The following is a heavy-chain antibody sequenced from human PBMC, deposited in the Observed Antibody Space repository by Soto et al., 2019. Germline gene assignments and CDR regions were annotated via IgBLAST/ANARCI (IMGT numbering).Heavy chain of an antibody. Sequence: SETLSLTCTVSGGSISSYYWSWIRQPPGKGLEWSGYIYYSGSTNYNPSLKSRVTISVDTSKNQLSLKVTSVTAADTAVYYCARGKPKCSTTTCYFDYWGQGALVTVSS. CDR3: ARGKPKCSTTTCYFDY. V-gene: IGHV4-59*01. CDR1: GGSISSYY. D-gene: IGHD2-2*01. J-gene: IGHJ4*02. CDR2: IYYSGST.